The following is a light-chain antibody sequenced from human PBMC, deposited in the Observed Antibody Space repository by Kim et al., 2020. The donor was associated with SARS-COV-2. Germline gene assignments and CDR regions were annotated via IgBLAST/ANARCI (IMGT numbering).Light chain of an antibody. J-gene: IGLJ2*01. Sequence: QSALTQPASVSGSPGQSITISCTGTSSDVGGYNYVSWYQQHPGKAPKLMIYDVSNRPSGVSNRFSGSKSGNTASLTISGLQAEDEADYYCSSYTSCSTLGVVFGGGTKLTVL. V-gene: IGLV2-14*03. CDR2: DVS. CDR1: SSDVGGYNY. CDR3: SSYTSCSTLGVV.